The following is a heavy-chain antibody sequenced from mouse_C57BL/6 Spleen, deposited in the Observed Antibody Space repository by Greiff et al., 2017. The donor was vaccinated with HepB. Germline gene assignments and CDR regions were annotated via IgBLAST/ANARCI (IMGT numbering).Heavy chain of an antibody. CDR1: GFNIKDYY. CDR3: TRSNYVYYYAMDY. D-gene: IGHD2-5*01. CDR2: IDPEDGDT. Sequence: VQLQQSGAELVRPGASVKLSCTASGFNIKDYYMHWVKQRPEQGLEWIGRIDPEDGDTEYAPKFQGKATMTADTSSNTAYLQLSSLTSDDTAVYYCTRSNYVYYYAMDYWGQGTSVTVSS. V-gene: IGHV14-1*01. J-gene: IGHJ4*01.